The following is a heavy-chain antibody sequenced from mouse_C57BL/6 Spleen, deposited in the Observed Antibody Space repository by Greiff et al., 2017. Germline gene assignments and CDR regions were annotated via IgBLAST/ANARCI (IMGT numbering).Heavy chain of an antibody. Sequence: QVQLHQPGAELVKPGASVKMSCKASGYTFTSYWITWVKQRPGQGLAWIGDIYPGSGSTNYNEKFKSKATLTVDTSSSTAYMQLSSLTSEDSAVYYCARAGDYYGSVFDYWGQGTTLTVSS. CDR3: ARAGDYYGSVFDY. V-gene: IGHV1-55*01. CDR2: IYPGSGST. CDR1: GYTFTSYW. D-gene: IGHD1-1*01. J-gene: IGHJ2*01.